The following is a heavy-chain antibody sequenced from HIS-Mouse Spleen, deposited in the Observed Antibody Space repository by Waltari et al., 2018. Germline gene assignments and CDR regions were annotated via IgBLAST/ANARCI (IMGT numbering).Heavy chain of an antibody. V-gene: IGHV4-39*07. CDR2: IYYSGGT. CDR1: GGSISSSSYY. CDR3: AREIPYSSSWYDWYFDL. D-gene: IGHD6-13*01. J-gene: IGHJ2*01. Sequence: QLQLQESGPGLVKPSETLSLTCTVSGGSISSSSYYWGWIRQPPGQGLEWIGSIYYSGGTYDNPSLKSRVTISVDTSKNQFSLKLSSVTAADTAVYYCAREIPYSSSWYDWYFDLWGRGTLVTVSS.